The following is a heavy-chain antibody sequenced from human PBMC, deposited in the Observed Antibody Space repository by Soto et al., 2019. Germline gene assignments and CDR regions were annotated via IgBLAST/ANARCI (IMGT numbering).Heavy chain of an antibody. J-gene: IGHJ6*02. Sequence: EVQLVESGGGLVQPGRSLRLSCAASGFTFDDYAMHWVRQAPGKGLEWVSGISWNSGSIGYADSVKGRFTISRDNAKKSHYMQMNSLRAEYTAFYYCAKEDRLPNTIYYYYVMDVWGQGTTVTVSS. CDR2: ISWNSGSI. V-gene: IGHV3-9*01. CDR3: AKEDRLPNTIYYYYVMDV. D-gene: IGHD2-15*01. CDR1: GFTFDDYA.